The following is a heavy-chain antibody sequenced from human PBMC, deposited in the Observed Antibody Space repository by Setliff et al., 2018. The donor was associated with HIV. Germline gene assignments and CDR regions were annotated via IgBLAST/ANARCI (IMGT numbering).Heavy chain of an antibody. J-gene: IGHJ4*02. V-gene: IGHV4-38-2*02. CDR3: VREGAGSGSYYLDF. Sequence: PSETLSLTCSVSGYSITNGYYWGWFRQSPGKGLEWIATIYQTGSIYYNPSLQNRVTLLLDMSKNQFSLKLSSVTAADTALYFCVREGAGSGSYYLDFWGQGILVTVSS. D-gene: IGHD3-10*01. CDR2: IYQTGSI. CDR1: GYSITNGYY.